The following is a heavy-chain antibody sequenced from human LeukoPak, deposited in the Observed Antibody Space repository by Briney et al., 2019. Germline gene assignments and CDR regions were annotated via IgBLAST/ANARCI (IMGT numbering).Heavy chain of an antibody. J-gene: IGHJ5*02. Sequence: KTSETLSLTCTVSGYSISSGHYWGWIRQRPGKGLEWIGSISHSGTTYYNPSLKSRVTASVDTSKNQFSLNLTSVTAADTAVYYCARSSIAARPVNWFDPGGQGTLVTVSS. CDR1: GYSISSGHY. V-gene: IGHV4-38-2*02. CDR2: ISHSGTT. CDR3: ARSSIAARPVNWFDP. D-gene: IGHD6-6*01.